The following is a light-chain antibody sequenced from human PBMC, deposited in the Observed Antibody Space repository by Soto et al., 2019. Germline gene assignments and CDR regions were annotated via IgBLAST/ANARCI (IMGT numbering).Light chain of an antibody. Sequence: DIPLTQSASTLSASLGDRVSTTWRASQSISSWLAWYQQKKGKAPKLLIYQASTLESGVPSNFSGSRYGTEFNLTISSLQTEDFATYYCQQYNSYPITFGQGTRLEIK. CDR3: QQYNSYPIT. CDR1: QSISSW. CDR2: QAS. V-gene: IGKV1-5*03. J-gene: IGKJ5*01.